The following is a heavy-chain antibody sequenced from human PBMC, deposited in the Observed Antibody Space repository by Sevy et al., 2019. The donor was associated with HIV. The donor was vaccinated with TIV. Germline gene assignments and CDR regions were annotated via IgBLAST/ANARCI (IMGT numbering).Heavy chain of an antibody. V-gene: IGHV3-30*06. D-gene: IGHD2-15*01. CDR2: ISDDGNNK. Sequence: GGSLRLSCSASGFTFRSFSMHWVRQAPGKGLEWVAVISDDGNNKYYTDSVEGRFTISRDNSKDTLYLQMNSLRAVDTAIYYCAREGAPYRNIRYCSGDNCYYNWFDPWGQGTLVTISS. CDR1: GFTFRSFS. J-gene: IGHJ5*02. CDR3: AREGAPYRNIRYCSGDNCYYNWFDP.